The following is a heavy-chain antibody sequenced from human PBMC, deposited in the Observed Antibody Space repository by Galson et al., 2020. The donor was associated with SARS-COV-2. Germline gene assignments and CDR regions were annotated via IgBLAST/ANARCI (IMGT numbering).Heavy chain of an antibody. CDR3: ARVPPSRNSLLWEPEGP. Sequence: GGSLRLSCAASGFTFSSYWMQWVRQAPGKGLVWVSRINNDGSSTSYADSVKGRFTISRDNAKNTLYLQMNSLRAEDTAVYYCARVPPSRNSLLWEPEGPWGQGTLVTVSS. J-gene: IGHJ5*02. V-gene: IGHV3-74*01. CDR2: INNDGSST. CDR1: GFTFSSYW. D-gene: IGHD1-26*01.